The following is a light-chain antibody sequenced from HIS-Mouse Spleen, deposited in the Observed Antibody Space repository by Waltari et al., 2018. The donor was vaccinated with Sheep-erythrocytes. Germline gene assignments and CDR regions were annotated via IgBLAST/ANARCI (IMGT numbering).Light chain of an antibody. V-gene: IGLV3-21*01. CDR3: QAWDSSLYV. Sequence: SYVLTQPPSVSVAPGQTARITCGGNNIGSKSVHWYQQKPGQSPVLVIYQDNKRPSGIPERCAGSNSGNTATLTISGTQAMDEADYYCQAWDSSLYVFGTGTKVTVL. CDR2: QDN. J-gene: IGLJ1*01. CDR1: NIGSKS.